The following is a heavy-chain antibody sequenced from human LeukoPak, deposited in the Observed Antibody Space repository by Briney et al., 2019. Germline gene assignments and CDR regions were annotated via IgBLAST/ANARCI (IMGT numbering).Heavy chain of an antibody. V-gene: IGHV4-39*02. CDR1: GGSISSSRYY. D-gene: IGHD3-10*01. CDR3: ARDQFVPGYYGSGSYGYFQH. J-gene: IGHJ1*01. CDR2: LYYSGNT. Sequence: SETLSLTCTVSGGSISSSRYYGGWIRQPPGKGLEWIGSLYYSGNTYYNPSLKSRVTISVDTSKNQFSLKLSSVTAADTAVYYCARDQFVPGYYGSGSYGYFQHWGQGTLVTVSS.